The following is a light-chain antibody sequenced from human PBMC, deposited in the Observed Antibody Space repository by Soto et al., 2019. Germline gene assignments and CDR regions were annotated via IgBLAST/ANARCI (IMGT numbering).Light chain of an antibody. CDR1: QSVSSSY. J-gene: IGKJ5*01. Sequence: EIVLTQSPGTLSLSPGERATLSCRASQSVSSSYLAWYQQKPGQAPRLLIYGASSRATGIPDRFSGSGSGTDFTLTISRLEPEDFAVYYCQHYDSSPITFGQGTRLAIK. CDR3: QHYDSSPIT. CDR2: GAS. V-gene: IGKV3-20*01.